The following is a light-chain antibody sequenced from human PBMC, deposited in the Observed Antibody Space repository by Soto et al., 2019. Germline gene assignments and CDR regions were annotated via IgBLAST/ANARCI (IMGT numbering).Light chain of an antibody. CDR1: QSISSY. Sequence: DIQMTQSPSSLSASVGDRVTITCRASQSISSYLNWYQQKPGKAPKLLIYAASSLQSRVPSRFSGSGSGTDFTLTISSLQPEDFATYYCQQSYSTPGPITFGPGTKVDIK. CDR2: AAS. V-gene: IGKV1-39*01. CDR3: QQSYSTPGPIT. J-gene: IGKJ3*01.